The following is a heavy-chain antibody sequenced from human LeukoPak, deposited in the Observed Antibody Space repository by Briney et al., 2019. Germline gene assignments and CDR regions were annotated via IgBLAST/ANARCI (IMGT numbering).Heavy chain of an antibody. CDR1: GYSLTSYW. D-gene: IGHD3-10*01. Sequence: KRGESLKISCKDSGYSLTSYWIGSVRQMTGKGLGWVGINYRGYYGTRYSPSSQGQDTYSADKSISSAYLQWSSLKASDSAMFYCARLRSPYGSGTQGGQGTLVTV. CDR3: ARLRSPYGSGTQ. V-gene: IGHV5-51*01. CDR2: NYRGYYGT. J-gene: IGHJ4*02.